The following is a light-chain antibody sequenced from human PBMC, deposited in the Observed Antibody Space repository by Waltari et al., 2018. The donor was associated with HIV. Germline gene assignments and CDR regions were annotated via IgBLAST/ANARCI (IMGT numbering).Light chain of an antibody. CDR1: QSLYRY. CDR2: DAS. J-gene: IGKJ5*01. CDR3: QQRASSIT. Sequence: EIVLTQSPATLSLSPRDSAPLSCRASQSLYRYLGWFQQKPGQAPRLVSFDASKRATGVAARFSGSGSGTDFTLTISSLEPEDSAVYDCQQRASSITFGQGTRLDIK. V-gene: IGKV3-11*01.